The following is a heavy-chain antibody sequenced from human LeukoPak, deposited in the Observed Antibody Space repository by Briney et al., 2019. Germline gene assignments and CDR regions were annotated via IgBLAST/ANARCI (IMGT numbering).Heavy chain of an antibody. CDR3: AVFYGSGSYYNDAFDI. Sequence: GGSLRLSCAASGFTFSSYWMHWVRQAPGKGLVRVSRINSDGSSTSYADSVKGRFTISRDNAKNTLYLQTNSLRAEDTAVYYCAVFYGSGSYYNDAFDIWGQGTMVTVSS. CDR2: INSDGSST. CDR1: GFTFSSYW. D-gene: IGHD3-10*01. V-gene: IGHV3-74*01. J-gene: IGHJ3*02.